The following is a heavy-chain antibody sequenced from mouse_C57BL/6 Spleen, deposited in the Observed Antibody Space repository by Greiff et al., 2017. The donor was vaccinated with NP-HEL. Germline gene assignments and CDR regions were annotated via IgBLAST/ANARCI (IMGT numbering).Heavy chain of an antibody. Sequence: VQLKQSGAELARPGASVKMSCKASGYTFTSYTMHWVKQRPGQGLEWIGYINPSSGYTKYNQKFKDKATLTADKSSSTAYMQLSSLTSEDSAVYYCARYYYGSSYDYAMDYWGQGTSVTVSS. V-gene: IGHV1-4*01. CDR1: GYTFTSYT. D-gene: IGHD1-1*01. CDR2: INPSSGYT. CDR3: ARYYYGSSYDYAMDY. J-gene: IGHJ4*01.